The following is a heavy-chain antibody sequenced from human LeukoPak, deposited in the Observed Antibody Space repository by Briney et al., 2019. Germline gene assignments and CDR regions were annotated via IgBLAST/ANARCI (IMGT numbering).Heavy chain of an antibody. V-gene: IGHV3-30-3*01. J-gene: IGHJ4*02. Sequence: GGSLRLSCAASGFTFSSYAMHWVRQAPGKGLEWVAVISYDGSNKYYADSVKGRFTISRDNSKNTLYLQMNSLRAEDTAVYYCASRGYSYGQYYFDYWGQGTLVTVSS. CDR1: GFTFSSYA. CDR3: ASRGYSYGQYYFDY. D-gene: IGHD5-18*01. CDR2: ISYDGSNK.